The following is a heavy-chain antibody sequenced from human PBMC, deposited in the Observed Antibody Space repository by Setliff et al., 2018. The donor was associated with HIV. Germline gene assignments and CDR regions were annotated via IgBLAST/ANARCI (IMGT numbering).Heavy chain of an antibody. CDR3: SRHIRYFGDYFDY. CDR1: GGSISNYY. Sequence: SETLSLTCTVSGGSISNYYWSWIRQPPGKGLEWIGYIFYSGSTNSNLSLKSRVTISVDTSKNLFSLKRTSVTAADTAVYYCSRHIRYFGDYFDYWGQGTLVTVSS. V-gene: IGHV4-59*08. CDR2: IFYSGST. D-gene: IGHD4-17*01. J-gene: IGHJ4*02.